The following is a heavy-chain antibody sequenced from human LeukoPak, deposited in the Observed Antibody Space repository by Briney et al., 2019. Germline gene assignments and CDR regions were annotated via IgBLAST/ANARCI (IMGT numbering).Heavy chain of an antibody. CDR3: AREGRDFDY. CDR2: IYYSGST. CDR1: GGSISSSSYY. Sequence: MTSETLSLTCTVSGGSISSSSYYWGWIRQPPGKGLEWIGSIYYSGSTYYNPSLKSRVTISVDTSKNQFSLKLSSVTAADTAVYYCAREGRDFDYWGQGTLVTASS. J-gene: IGHJ4*02. V-gene: IGHV4-39*02.